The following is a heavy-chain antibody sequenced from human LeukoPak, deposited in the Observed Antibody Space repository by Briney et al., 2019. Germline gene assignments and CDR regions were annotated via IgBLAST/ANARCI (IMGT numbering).Heavy chain of an antibody. CDR2: ISYDGSNK. CDR3: AKDPAYCGGDCYSPSDY. V-gene: IGHV3-30*18. D-gene: IGHD2-21*02. CDR1: GFTFSSYG. J-gene: IGHJ4*02. Sequence: PGGSLRLSCAASGFTFSSYGMHWVRQAPGKGLEWVAVISYDGSNKYYADSVKGRFTISRDSSKNTLYLQMNSLRAEDTAVYYCAKDPAYCGGDCYSPSDYWGQGTLVTVSS.